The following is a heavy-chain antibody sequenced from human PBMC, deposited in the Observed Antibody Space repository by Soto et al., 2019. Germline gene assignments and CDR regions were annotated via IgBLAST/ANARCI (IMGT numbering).Heavy chain of an antibody. V-gene: IGHV3-66*01. J-gene: IGHJ3*02. CDR1: GFTVSSNY. CDR2: IYSGGST. CDR3: ASSGPSKWPMDAFDI. D-gene: IGHD5-12*01. Sequence: SGGSLRLSCAASGFTVSSNYMSWVRQAPEKGLEWVSVIYSGGSTYYADSVKGRFTISRDNSKNTLYLQMNSLRAEDTAVYYCASSGPSKWPMDAFDIWGQGTMVTVSS.